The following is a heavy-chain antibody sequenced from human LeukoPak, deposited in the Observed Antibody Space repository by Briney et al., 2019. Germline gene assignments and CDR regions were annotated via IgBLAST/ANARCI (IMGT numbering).Heavy chain of an antibody. D-gene: IGHD3-3*01. CDR3: AIVPAATIFGVVIIDY. CDR1: GGSFSGYY. J-gene: IGHJ4*02. V-gene: IGHV4-34*01. CDR2: INHSGST. Sequence: SETLSLTCAVYGGSFSGYYWSWIRQPPGKGLEWIGEINHSGSTNYNPSLKSRVTISADTSKNQFSLKLSSVTAADTAVYYCAIVPAATIFGVVIIDYWGQGTLVTVSS.